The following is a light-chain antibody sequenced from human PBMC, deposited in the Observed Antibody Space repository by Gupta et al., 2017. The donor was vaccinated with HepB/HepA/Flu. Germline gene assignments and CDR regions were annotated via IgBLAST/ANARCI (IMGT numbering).Light chain of an antibody. CDR3: QQYNTWPLT. Sequence: ETVMTQSPATVSVFPGERVTLSCWATEILGSKLAWYQQRPGQAPRLLIYGASTRATGIPARFSGSGSVTEFTLTISNLKSEDSAVYYCQQYNTWPLTFGGGTKVEIK. CDR1: EILGSK. V-gene: IGKV3-15*01. J-gene: IGKJ4*01. CDR2: GAS.